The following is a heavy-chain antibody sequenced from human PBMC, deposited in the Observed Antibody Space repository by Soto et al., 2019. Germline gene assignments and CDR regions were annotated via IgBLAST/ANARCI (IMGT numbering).Heavy chain of an antibody. CDR1: GFSLSTSGVV. D-gene: IGHD1-1*01. CDR3: AHVTNWSLAY. Sequence: SGPTRVNRTQTLTLTCTLSGFSLSTSGVVVGWIRQPPGKALEWLALIYWNDDKGYSPSLKRRVTITKDTSKNQVVLTMTNMDPVDTATYYCAHVTNWSLAYWGQGTLVTVSS. CDR2: IYWNDDK. V-gene: IGHV2-5*01. J-gene: IGHJ4*02.